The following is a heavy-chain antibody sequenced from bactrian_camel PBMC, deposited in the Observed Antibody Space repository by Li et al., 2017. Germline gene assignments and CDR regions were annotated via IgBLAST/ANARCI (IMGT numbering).Heavy chain of an antibody. CDR1: GFTFGTYW. CDR2: INSGDGTA. V-gene: IGHV3S25*01. D-gene: IGHD4*01. J-gene: IGHJ4*01. Sequence: QLVESGGGLVQLGGSLRLSCAASGFTFGTYWMYWVRQAPGKGLEWVSTINSGDGTAYYADSVKAKFTIYRDNAKNTVYLQMDSLKPEDSAMFYCASDSACLPAAIATIDSVCDYNYSGQGTQVTVS. CDR3: ASDSACLPAAIATIDSVCDYNY.